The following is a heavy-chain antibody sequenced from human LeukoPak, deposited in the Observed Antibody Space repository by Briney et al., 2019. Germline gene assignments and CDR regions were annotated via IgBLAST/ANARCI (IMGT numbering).Heavy chain of an antibody. Sequence: SETLSLTCTVSGGSISTYYWSWIRQPPGKGLEWIGDFFYSGSTNYNPSLKSRVTISVDMSQNQFSLKLTSVTAADTAVYYCARDSRSYERSGYYHFDYWGQGSLVTVSS. CDR1: GGSISTYY. J-gene: IGHJ4*02. CDR3: ARDSRSYERSGYYHFDY. D-gene: IGHD3-22*01. CDR2: FFYSGST. V-gene: IGHV4-59*01.